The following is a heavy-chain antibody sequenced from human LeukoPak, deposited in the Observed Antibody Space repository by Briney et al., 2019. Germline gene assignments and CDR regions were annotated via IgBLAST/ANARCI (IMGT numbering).Heavy chain of an antibody. V-gene: IGHV4-59*08. CDR2: IYYSGST. CDR3: ARQASGCSSTSCYYWFDP. J-gene: IGHJ5*02. Sequence: SETLSLTCTVSGGSISSYYWSWIRQPPGKGLEWIGYIYYSGSTNYNPSLKSRVTISVDTSKNQFSLKLSSVTAADTAVYYCARQASGCSSTSCYYWFDPWGQGTLVTVSS. CDR1: GGSISSYY. D-gene: IGHD2-2*01.